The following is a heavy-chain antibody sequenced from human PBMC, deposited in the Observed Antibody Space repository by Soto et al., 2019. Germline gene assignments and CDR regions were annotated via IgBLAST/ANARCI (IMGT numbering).Heavy chain of an antibody. CDR3: ARDGGSYYRVFDY. J-gene: IGHJ4*02. D-gene: IGHD1-26*01. V-gene: IGHV1-69*04. Sequence: GASVKVSCKASGGTFSSYTISWVRQAPGQGLEWMGRIIPILGIANYAQKFQGRVTITADKSTSTAYMELSSLRSEDTAVYYCARDGGSYYRVFDYWGQGTLVTVSS. CDR2: IIPILGIA. CDR1: GGTFSSYT.